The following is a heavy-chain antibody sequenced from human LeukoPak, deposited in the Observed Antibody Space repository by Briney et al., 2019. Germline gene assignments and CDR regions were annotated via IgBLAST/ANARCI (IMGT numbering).Heavy chain of an antibody. D-gene: IGHD4-17*01. CDR3: AKVRAMTTVTSDPFQH. Sequence: PGGSLRLSCAVSGFTFSSYAMSWVRQARGRGLEWVSDISGSGSTTYYADSVQGRFTISRDNSKNTLHLHLNSLRVEDTAMYYCAKVRAMTTVTSDPFQHWGQGTLVTVSS. CDR2: ISGSGSTT. CDR1: GFTFSSYA. V-gene: IGHV3-23*01. J-gene: IGHJ1*01.